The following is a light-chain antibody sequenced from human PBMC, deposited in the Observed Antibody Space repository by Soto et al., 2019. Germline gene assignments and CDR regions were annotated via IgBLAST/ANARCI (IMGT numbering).Light chain of an antibody. V-gene: IGKV1-39*01. Sequence: DIQMTQSPSSLSASVGDRVTITCRASQSISSYLNWYQQKPGKAPKLLIYAASSFQSGVPSRFSGSGSGTDFTLTISSLQPEDFATYSCQQSYSTPPTFGQGTKVEIK. J-gene: IGKJ1*01. CDR3: QQSYSTPPT. CDR2: AAS. CDR1: QSISSY.